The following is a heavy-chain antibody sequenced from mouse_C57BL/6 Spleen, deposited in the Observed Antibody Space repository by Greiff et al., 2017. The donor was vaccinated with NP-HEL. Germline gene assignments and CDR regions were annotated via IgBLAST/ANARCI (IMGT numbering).Heavy chain of an antibody. CDR2: INPSSGYT. Sequence: VQLQQSGAELARPGASVKMSCKASGYTFTSYTMHWVKQRPGQGLEWIGYINPSSGYTKYNQKFKDKATLTADKSSSTAYMQLSSLTSEDSSVYYCARVGYDGYSAWFAYWGQGTLVTVSA. D-gene: IGHD2-3*01. CDR3: ARVGYDGYSAWFAY. CDR1: GYTFTSYT. J-gene: IGHJ3*01. V-gene: IGHV1-4*01.